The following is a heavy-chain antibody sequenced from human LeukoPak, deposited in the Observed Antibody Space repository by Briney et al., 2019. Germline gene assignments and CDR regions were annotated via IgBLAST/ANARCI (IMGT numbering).Heavy chain of an antibody. Sequence: GGSLRLSCAASGFTFNSYWMSWVRQAPGKGLEWVANIKQDGSDKYYVDSVKGRFTISRDNAKNSLYLQMNSLRAEDTALYYCASGRQLGYWGQGTLVTVSS. CDR3: ASGRQLGY. CDR1: GFTFNSYW. D-gene: IGHD3-16*01. V-gene: IGHV3-7*01. J-gene: IGHJ4*02. CDR2: IKQDGSDK.